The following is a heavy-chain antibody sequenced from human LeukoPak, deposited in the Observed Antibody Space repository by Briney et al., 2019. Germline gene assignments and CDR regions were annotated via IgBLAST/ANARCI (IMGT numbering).Heavy chain of an antibody. V-gene: IGHV4-59*08. CDR1: GGSMSSYY. Sequence: PSETLSLTCTVSGGSMSSYYWSWIRQPPGKGLEWIGYIYYSGSTNYNPSLKSRVTISVDTSKNQFSLKLSSVTAADTAVYYCARHEATATLYYFDYWGQGTLVTVSS. CDR3: ARHEATATLYYFDY. D-gene: IGHD4-17*01. J-gene: IGHJ4*02. CDR2: IYYSGST.